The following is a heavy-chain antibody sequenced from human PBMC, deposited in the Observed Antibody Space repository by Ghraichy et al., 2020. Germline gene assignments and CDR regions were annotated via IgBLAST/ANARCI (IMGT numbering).Heavy chain of an antibody. CDR1: GFTFSSYG. CDR2: IRYDGSNK. J-gene: IGHJ6*02. CDR3: AKTPVGDYGNYYYYGMDV. V-gene: IGHV3-30*02. Sequence: GGSLRLSCVASGFTFSSYGMYWVRQAPGKGLEWVAFIRYDGSNKYYADSVKGRFTISRDNSKNTIYLQMNSLRVEDTAVYYCAKTPVGDYGNYYYYGMDVWGQGTTVTVSS. D-gene: IGHD4-17*01.